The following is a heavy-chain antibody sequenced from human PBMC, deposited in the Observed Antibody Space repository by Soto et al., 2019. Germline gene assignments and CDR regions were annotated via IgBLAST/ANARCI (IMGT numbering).Heavy chain of an antibody. Sequence: QVQLQQWGAGLLKPSETLSLTCAVYGGSFSGYYWSWIRQPPGKGLEWIGEINHSGSTNYNPSLKSRVTISVDTSKNQFSLKLSSVTAADTAVYYCASFRVKVHGPVATIGPPPRWGQGTLVTVSS. CDR2: INHSGST. D-gene: IGHD5-12*01. V-gene: IGHV4-34*01. CDR1: GGSFSGYY. J-gene: IGHJ4*02. CDR3: ASFRVKVHGPVATIGPPPR.